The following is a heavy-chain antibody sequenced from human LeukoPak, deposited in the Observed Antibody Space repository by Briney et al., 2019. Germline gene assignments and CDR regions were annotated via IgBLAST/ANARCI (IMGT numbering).Heavy chain of an antibody. D-gene: IGHD2-2*01. V-gene: IGHV3-23*01. J-gene: IGHJ4*02. CDR1: GFTFSSYA. CDR3: AKDLDGSSTSCYPDY. CDR2: ISGSGGST. Sequence: GGPLRLSCAASGFTFSSYAMGWVRPAPGKGLEWVSAISGSGGSTSYAVSVKGRFTISRDNSKNTLYLQMNSLRAEDTAVYYCAKDLDGSSTSCYPDYWGQGTLVTVSS.